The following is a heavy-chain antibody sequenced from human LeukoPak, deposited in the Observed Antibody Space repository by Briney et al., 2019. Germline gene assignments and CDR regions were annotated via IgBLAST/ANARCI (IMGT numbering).Heavy chain of an antibody. J-gene: IGHJ3*02. V-gene: IGHV6-1*01. D-gene: IGHD4-11*01. Sequence: SQTLSLTCAMSVDSVASSYATWNWIRQSPSRGLKWLGRTYYRSRWSSDYAPSVRSRITINSDTAKNQFSLQLNSVTPEDTAVYYCARASYRAFYIWGQGTMVTVSS. CDR1: VDSVASSYAT. CDR2: TYYRSRWSS. CDR3: ARASYRAFYI.